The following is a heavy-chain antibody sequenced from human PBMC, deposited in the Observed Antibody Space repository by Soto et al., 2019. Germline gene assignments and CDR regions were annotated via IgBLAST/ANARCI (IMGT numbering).Heavy chain of an antibody. CDR2: IYYSGST. CDR1: GGSISSGGYY. V-gene: IGHV4-31*03. J-gene: IGHJ4*02. CDR3: ARLVTTVTERHIDY. Sequence: QVQLQESGPGLVKPSQTLSLTCTVSGGSISSGGYYWSWIRQHPGKGLEWIGYIYYSGSTYYNPSLKSRITISVDTSKNQFSLKLSSVTAADTAVYYCARLVTTVTERHIDYWGQGTLVTVSS. D-gene: IGHD4-17*01.